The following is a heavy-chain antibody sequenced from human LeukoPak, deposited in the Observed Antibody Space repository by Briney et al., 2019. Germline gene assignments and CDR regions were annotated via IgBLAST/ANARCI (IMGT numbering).Heavy chain of an antibody. CDR3: ATDRGCSSTSCYYWFDP. CDR2: ISAYNGNT. D-gene: IGHD2-2*01. Sequence: ASVKVSCKASGYTFTSYGISWVRQAPGQGLEWMGWISAYNGNTNYAQKLQGRVTMTTDTSTSTAYMELRSLRSDDTAVYYCATDRGCSSTSCYYWFDPWGQGTLVTVSS. CDR1: GYTFTSYG. J-gene: IGHJ5*02. V-gene: IGHV1-18*01.